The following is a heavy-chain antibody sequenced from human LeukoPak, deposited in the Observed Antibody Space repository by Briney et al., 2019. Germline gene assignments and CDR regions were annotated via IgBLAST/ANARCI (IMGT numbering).Heavy chain of an antibody. V-gene: IGHV3-23*01. J-gene: IGHJ4*02. CDR2: ISGSGGST. CDR1: GFTFSSYG. Sequence: GGTLRLSCAASGFTFSSYGMSWVRQAPGKGLEWVSAISGSGGSTYYADSVKGRFTISRDNSKNTLYLQMNSLRAGDTALYYCAKGLERESRLDSWGQGTLVTVSS. D-gene: IGHD1-1*01. CDR3: AKGLERESRLDS.